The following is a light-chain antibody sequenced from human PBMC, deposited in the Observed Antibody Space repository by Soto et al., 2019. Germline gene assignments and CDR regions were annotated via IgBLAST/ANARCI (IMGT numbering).Light chain of an antibody. V-gene: IGKV1-5*03. J-gene: IGKJ2*01. CDR3: QQYNDSFPYT. Sequence: DIQLTQSPSTLSASIGDRVTITCRASQSISTWLAWYQQKPGTAPKLLLYKASTLEGGVPSRFSGSRSGTEFTLTVSSLQPDDFVTYYCQQYNDSFPYTFGQGTKLEIK. CDR1: QSISTW. CDR2: KAS.